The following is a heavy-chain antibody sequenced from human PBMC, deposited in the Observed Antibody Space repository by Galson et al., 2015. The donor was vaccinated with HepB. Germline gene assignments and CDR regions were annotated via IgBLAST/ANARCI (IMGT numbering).Heavy chain of an antibody. D-gene: IGHD6-13*01. J-gene: IGHJ3*02. V-gene: IGHV3-23*01. CDR2: ISGSGGSA. Sequence: SLRLSCAASAFTFSSYAMSWVRQAPGKGLDWVSAISGSGGSAYYADSVKGRFTISRDNSKNTLYLQMNSLRAEDTAVYYCAKSRSSSWLSDAFDIWGQGTMVTVSS. CDR3: AKSRSSSWLSDAFDI. CDR1: AFTFSSYA.